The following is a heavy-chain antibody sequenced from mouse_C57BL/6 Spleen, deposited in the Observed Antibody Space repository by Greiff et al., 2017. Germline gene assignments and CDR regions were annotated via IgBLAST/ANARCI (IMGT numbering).Heavy chain of an antibody. J-gene: IGHJ1*03. D-gene: IGHD1-1*01. CDR1: GYTFTSYT. CDR2: INPSSGYT. V-gene: IGHV1-4*01. Sequence: VKLQESGAELARPGASVKMSCKASGYTFTSYTMHWVKQRPGQGLEWIGYINPSSGYTKYNQKFKDKATLTADKSSSTAYMQLSSLTSEYSAVYYCARGGPITTVVPYWYFDVWGTGTTVTVSS. CDR3: ARGGPITTVVPYWYFDV.